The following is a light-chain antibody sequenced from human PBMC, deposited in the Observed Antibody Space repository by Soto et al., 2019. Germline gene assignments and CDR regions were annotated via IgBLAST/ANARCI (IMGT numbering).Light chain of an antibody. CDR2: GAS. CDR3: QQYGVTHPST. J-gene: IGKJ4*01. Sequence: EIVLTQSPGTLSLSPGERATLSCRASQIVSSTYLAWFQQKPGQAPRLLIYGASTRPTGIPDRVSGSGSGTDFPLTISGLEPEDFALYYRQQYGVTHPSTFGGGTKVEV. CDR1: QIVSSTY. V-gene: IGKV3-20*01.